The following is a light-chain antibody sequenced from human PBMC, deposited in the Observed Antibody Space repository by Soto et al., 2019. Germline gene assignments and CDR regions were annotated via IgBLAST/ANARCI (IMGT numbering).Light chain of an antibody. CDR3: QQYSRYSFT. CDR1: QSVSSNH. CDR2: GGS. J-gene: IGKJ3*01. Sequence: DIVLTQSPGTLSLSPGERATLSCRASQSVSSNHLAWYQQKPGQAPRLLIYGGSSRATGIPVRFSGSGSETDFTLTITRLEPEDFAVYYCQQYSRYSFTFGPGTKVEI. V-gene: IGKV3-20*01.